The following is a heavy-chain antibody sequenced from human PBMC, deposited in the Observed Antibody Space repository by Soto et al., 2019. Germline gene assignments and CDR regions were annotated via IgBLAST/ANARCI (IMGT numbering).Heavy chain of an antibody. V-gene: IGHV3-43*01. CDR3: AKDIFRRGEGAGRGMDV. J-gene: IGHJ6*02. CDR2: ISWDGGST. D-gene: IGHD3-3*01. CDR1: GFTFDDYT. Sequence: EVQLVESGGVVVQPGGSLRLSCAASGFTFDDYTMHWVRQAPGKGLEWVSLISWDGGSTYYADSVKGRFTISRDNSKNSLYLQMNSLRTEDTALYYCAKDIFRRGEGAGRGMDVWGQGTTVTVSS.